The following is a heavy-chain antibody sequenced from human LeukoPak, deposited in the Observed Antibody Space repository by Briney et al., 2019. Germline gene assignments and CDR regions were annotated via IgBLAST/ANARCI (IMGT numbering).Heavy chain of an antibody. J-gene: IGHJ4*02. CDR2: ISSSGSTI. Sequence: GGSLRLSCAASGFTFSSYEMNWVRQAPGKGLEWLSYISSSGSTIFYADSVKGRFTISRDNAKNSLYLQLNSLRAEDTAVYYCARDYRTDYWGQGTLATVSS. CDR3: ARDYRTDY. D-gene: IGHD1-14*01. CDR1: GFTFSSYE. V-gene: IGHV3-48*03.